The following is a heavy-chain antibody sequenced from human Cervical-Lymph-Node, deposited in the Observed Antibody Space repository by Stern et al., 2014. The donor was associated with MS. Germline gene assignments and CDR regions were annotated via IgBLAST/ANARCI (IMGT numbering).Heavy chain of an antibody. CDR1: GYTFTSYA. CDR2: STAGNGKT. Sequence: MQLVESGAEVKKPGASVKVSCKASGYTFTSYAKHWVCQAPGQRLEWMGWSTAGNGKTKSSQTLQGRVTIKRETYASTAYMELSSLRSEDTAVYYCSRERAYDFWSGSTGYWGQGTLVTVSS. V-gene: IGHV1-3*01. D-gene: IGHD3-3*01. J-gene: IGHJ4*02. CDR3: SRERAYDFWSGSTGY.